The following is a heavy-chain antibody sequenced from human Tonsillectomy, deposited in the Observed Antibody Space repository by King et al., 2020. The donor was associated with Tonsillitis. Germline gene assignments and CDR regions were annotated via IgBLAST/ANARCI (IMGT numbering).Heavy chain of an antibody. CDR3: ARQDYYGSGLNWFDP. D-gene: IGHD3-10*01. CDR2: IHYSGST. V-gene: IGHV4-59*08. Sequence: VQLVESGPGLVKPSETLSLICTVSGGSISSYYWNWIRQPPGKGLEWIGYIHYSGSTKYNPSLKSRVTISVDTSKNQFSLKLSSVTAADTAVYYCARQDYYGSGLNWFDPWGQGTLVTVSS. J-gene: IGHJ5*02. CDR1: GGSISSYY.